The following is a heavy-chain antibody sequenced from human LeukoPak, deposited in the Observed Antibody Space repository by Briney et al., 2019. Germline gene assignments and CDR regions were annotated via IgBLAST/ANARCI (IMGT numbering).Heavy chain of an antibody. D-gene: IGHD2-15*01. CDR1: RFILTNYG. Sequence: GGSLRLSCTVSRFILTNYGIQWVRQVPGKGLEWVAFLAHDGIIRYFADSVKGRFTVSRDDAKNSLSLQMNSLRADDTAVYYRAKEMGFCSGGSCYRWFDSWGQGTLVTVSS. CDR3: AKEMGFCSGGSCYRWFDS. CDR2: LAHDGIIR. V-gene: IGHV3-30*02. J-gene: IGHJ5*01.